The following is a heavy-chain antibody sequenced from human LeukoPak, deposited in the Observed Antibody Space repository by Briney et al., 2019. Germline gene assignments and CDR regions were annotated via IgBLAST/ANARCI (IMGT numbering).Heavy chain of an antibody. CDR1: RFTIGSYW. CDR2: VNQDGSEK. V-gene: IGHV3-7*01. CDR3: ARGHYGLED. Sequence: GGSLRLSCAPSRFTIGSYWMSWVRQPPGKGLEWVASVNQDGSEKYLLDSVKGRFTTSKDNAKNSLYPQMNSLRAEDTAVYYCARGHYGLEDWGQGTTVTVS. J-gene: IGHJ6*02.